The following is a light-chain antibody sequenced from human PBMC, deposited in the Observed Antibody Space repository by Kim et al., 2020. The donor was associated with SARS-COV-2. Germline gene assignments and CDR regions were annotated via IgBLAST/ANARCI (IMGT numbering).Light chain of an antibody. Sequence: SVGDRATSTCRASQGISNSLAWYQQKPGKVPKLLIYAASTLQSGVPSRFSGSGSGTDFTLTISSLQPEDVATYYCQKYNSALLFTFGPGTKVDIK. CDR2: AAS. CDR3: QKYNSALLFT. J-gene: IGKJ3*01. V-gene: IGKV1-27*01. CDR1: QGISNS.